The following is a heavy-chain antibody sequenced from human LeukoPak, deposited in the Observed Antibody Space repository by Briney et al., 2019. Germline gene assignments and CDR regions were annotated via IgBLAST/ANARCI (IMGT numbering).Heavy chain of an antibody. CDR2: IKSKTDGGTT. CDR1: GFTFSNAW. CDR3: TTDTPKGYQLLYRFDY. V-gene: IGHV3-15*01. D-gene: IGHD2-2*02. J-gene: IGHJ4*02. Sequence: GGSLRLSCAASGFTFSNAWMSWVRQAPGKGLEWVGRIKSKTDGGTTDYAAPVKGRFTISRDDSKNTLYLQMNSLKTEDTAVYYCTTDTPKGYQLLYRFDYWGQGTLVTVSS.